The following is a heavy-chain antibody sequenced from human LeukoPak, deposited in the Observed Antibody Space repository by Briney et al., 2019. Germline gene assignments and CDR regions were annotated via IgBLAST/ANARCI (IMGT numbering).Heavy chain of an antibody. Sequence: SQTLSLTCTVSGGSISSGGYYWSWIRQHPGKGLEWIGYIHYSGSTYYNPSLKSRVTISVDTSKNQFSLNLSSVTAADTAVYYCAGGKDTAMAPSYWFDPWGQGTLVTVSS. CDR2: IHYSGST. V-gene: IGHV4-31*03. CDR3: AGGKDTAMAPSYWFDP. J-gene: IGHJ5*02. CDR1: GGSISSGGYY. D-gene: IGHD5-18*01.